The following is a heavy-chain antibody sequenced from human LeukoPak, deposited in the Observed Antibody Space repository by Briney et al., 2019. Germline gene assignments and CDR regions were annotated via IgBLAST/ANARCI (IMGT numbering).Heavy chain of an antibody. J-gene: IGHJ2*01. Sequence: GGSLRLSCAASGFTFDDYGMSWVRQAPGKGLEWVSGINWNGGSTGYADSVKGRFTISRDNAKNSLYLQMNSLRAEDTAVFYCARAPVYYDESRGHLKISNWYLDLWGRGTLVTVPS. CDR3: ARAPVYYDESRGHLKISNWYLDL. D-gene: IGHD3-22*01. V-gene: IGHV3-20*04. CDR2: INWNGGST. CDR1: GFTFDDYG.